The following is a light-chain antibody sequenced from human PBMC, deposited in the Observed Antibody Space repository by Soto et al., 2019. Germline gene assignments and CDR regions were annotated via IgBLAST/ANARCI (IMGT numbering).Light chain of an antibody. V-gene: IGLV2-8*01. Sequence: QSALTQPPSASGSPGQSVTISCTGSRSDVGGYNYVSWYQQHPGKAPKLIIYEVTKRPSGVPDRFSGSKSGNTASLTVSGLQAEDEADYYCTSYAGSNNVIFGGGTKLTGL. J-gene: IGLJ2*01. CDR1: RSDVGGYNY. CDR2: EVT. CDR3: TSYAGSNNVI.